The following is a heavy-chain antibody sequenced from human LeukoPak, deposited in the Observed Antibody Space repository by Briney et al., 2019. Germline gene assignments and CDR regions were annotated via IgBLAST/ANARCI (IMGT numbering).Heavy chain of an antibody. CDR2: IYDSGST. Sequence: SETLSLTCTVSGGSISSSSSYWGWVRQPPGKRLEWIGNIYDSGSTYYNPSLKSRVTISVDTSKNQLSLKLNSVTAADTAVYYCARRPYAAGPFDYWGQGTLATVSP. D-gene: IGHD6-13*01. CDR3: ARRPYAAGPFDY. J-gene: IGHJ4*02. CDR1: GGSISSSSSY. V-gene: IGHV4-39*01.